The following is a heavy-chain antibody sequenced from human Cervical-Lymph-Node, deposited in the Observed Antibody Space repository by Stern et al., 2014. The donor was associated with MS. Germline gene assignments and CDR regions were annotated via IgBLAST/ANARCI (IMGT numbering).Heavy chain of an antibody. Sequence: VQLVQSGAEVKKPGESLKIACKVYGYSFTTYWIGWERQTSGKGLEYKGMIGPSDLGTGDSPSFPGQGTISVDKASRNPSLHSSSLKASDAAIYYCASRRYNYGDYATFDVWGQGTQVIVSS. J-gene: IGHJ4*02. V-gene: IGHV5-51*01. D-gene: IGHD4-17*01. CDR3: ASRRYNYGDYATFDV. CDR2: IGPSDLGT. CDR1: GYSFTTYW.